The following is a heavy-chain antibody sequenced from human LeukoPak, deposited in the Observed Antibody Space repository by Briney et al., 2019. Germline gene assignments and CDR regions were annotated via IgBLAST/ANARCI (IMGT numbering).Heavy chain of an antibody. Sequence: QPGGSLRLSCTASGFTVSSYWMSWVCQAPGKGLEWVANIKQDGSEKDYVDSVKGRFTISRDNPKNSLYLQMNSLRAEDTAVYYCARYCGGDCYGMDVWGQGTTVTVSS. D-gene: IGHD2-21*02. V-gene: IGHV3-7*01. J-gene: IGHJ6*02. CDR3: ARYCGGDCYGMDV. CDR2: IKQDGSEK. CDR1: GFTVSSYW.